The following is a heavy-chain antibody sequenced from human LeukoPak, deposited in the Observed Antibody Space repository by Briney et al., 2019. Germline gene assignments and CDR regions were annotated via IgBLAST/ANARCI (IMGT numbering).Heavy chain of an antibody. CDR2: IVVGSGNT. V-gene: IGHV1-58*02. CDR3: AADSWSGYSPPYGMDV. J-gene: IGHJ6*02. Sequence: GASVKVSCKASGFTFTSSAMQWVRQARGQRLEWIGWIVVGSGNTNYAQKFQERVTITRDMSTSTAYMELSSLRSEDTAVYYCAADSWSGYSPPYGMDVWGQGTTVTVSS. CDR1: GFTFTSSA. D-gene: IGHD3-3*01.